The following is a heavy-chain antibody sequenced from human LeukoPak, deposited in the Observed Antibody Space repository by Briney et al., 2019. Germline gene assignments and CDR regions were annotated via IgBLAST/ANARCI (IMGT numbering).Heavy chain of an antibody. D-gene: IGHD3-10*01. V-gene: IGHV4-61*08. J-gene: IGHJ4*02. Sequence: SSETLSLTCTVSGASVSSGGYYWSWIRQPPGTGLEWIGYIYYSGSTNYNPSLKSRVTISVDTSKNQFSLKVNSVTAADTAIYYCARRGGSGRSFDYWGQGTLVTVSS. CDR2: IYYSGST. CDR3: ARRGGSGRSFDY. CDR1: GASVSSGGYY.